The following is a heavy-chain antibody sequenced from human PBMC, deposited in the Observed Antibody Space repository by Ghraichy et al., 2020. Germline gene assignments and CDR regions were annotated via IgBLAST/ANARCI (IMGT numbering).Heavy chain of an antibody. D-gene: IGHD3-16*01. V-gene: IGHV4-34*01. Sequence: SETLSLTCAVYGGSFSGYYWSWIRQPPGKGLEWIGEINHSGSTNYNPSLKSRVTISVDTSKNQFSLKLSSVTAADTAVYYCARGESSGEHGGNFDYWGQGTLVTVSS. J-gene: IGHJ4*02. CDR2: INHSGST. CDR1: GGSFSGYY. CDR3: ARGESSGEHGGNFDY.